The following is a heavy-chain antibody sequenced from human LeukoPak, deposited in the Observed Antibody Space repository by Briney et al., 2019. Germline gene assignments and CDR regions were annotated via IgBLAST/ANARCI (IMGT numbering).Heavy chain of an antibody. J-gene: IGHJ4*02. D-gene: IGHD5-24*01. Sequence: SETLSLTCAVYGGSFSGYYWSWIRQPPGKGLEWIGEINHSGSTNYNPSLKSRVTISVDTSKNQFSLKLSSVTAADTAVYYCARDRGGYNYFDYWGQGTLVTVSS. V-gene: IGHV4-34*01. CDR2: INHSGST. CDR3: ARDRGGYNYFDY. CDR1: GGSFSGYY.